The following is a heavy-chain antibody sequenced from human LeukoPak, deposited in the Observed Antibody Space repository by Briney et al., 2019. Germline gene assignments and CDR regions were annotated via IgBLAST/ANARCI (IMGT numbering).Heavy chain of an antibody. D-gene: IGHD3-10*01. J-gene: IGHJ4*02. Sequence: GASVKVTCKASGYTFTSYDSNWVRQASGQGLEGMGGMNPNRCDTGYAQKFQGRVTMTRNTTVSTAYMELRSLRSEDTAVYYCAREESVVRGVSDYWGQGTLVTVSS. CDR1: GYTFTSYD. CDR2: MNPNRCDT. CDR3: AREESVVRGVSDY. V-gene: IGHV1-8*01.